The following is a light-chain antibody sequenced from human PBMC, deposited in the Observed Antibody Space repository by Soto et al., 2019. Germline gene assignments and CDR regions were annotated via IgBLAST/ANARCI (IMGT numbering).Light chain of an antibody. Sequence: SYVLTQPPSVSVAPGQTASITCGGNNIGSKNVHWYQQKPGQAPVLVVYDDSDRPSGIPERFSGSNSGNTATLTISRVEAGDEADYYCQVWDSSSDLGVFGGGTQLTVL. CDR3: QVWDSSSDLGV. V-gene: IGLV3-21*02. CDR2: DDS. J-gene: IGLJ3*02. CDR1: NIGSKN.